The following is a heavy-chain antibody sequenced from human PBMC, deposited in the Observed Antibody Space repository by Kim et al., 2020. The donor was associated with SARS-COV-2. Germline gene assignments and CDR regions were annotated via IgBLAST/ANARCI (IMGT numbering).Heavy chain of an antibody. V-gene: IGHV1-69*13. D-gene: IGHD3-3*01. J-gene: IGHJ6*02. CDR3: ARRGGPPDRGYFGLANWWQRAHYYYYCGMDV. CDR2: IIPIFGTA. CDR1: GGTFSSYA. Sequence: SVKVSCKASGGTFSSYAISWVRQAPGQGLEWMGGIIPIFGTANYAQKFQGRVTITADESTSTAYMELSSLRSEDTAVYYCARRGGPPDRGYFGLANWWQRAHYYYYCGMDVWGQGTTVTVSS.